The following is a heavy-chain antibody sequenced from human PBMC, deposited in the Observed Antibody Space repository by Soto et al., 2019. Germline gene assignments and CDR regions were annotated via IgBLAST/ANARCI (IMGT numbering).Heavy chain of an antibody. V-gene: IGHV4-61*01. J-gene: IGHJ6*02. Sequence: SETLSLTCTVSGGSVSSGSYYWSWIRQPPGKGLEWIGYIYYSGSTNYNPSLKSRVTISVDTSKNQFSLKLSSVTAADTAVYYCARDRVDTAMVTSRDYYYYGMDVWGQGTTVTVSS. CDR1: GGSVSSGSYY. CDR3: ARDRVDTAMVTSRDYYYYGMDV. D-gene: IGHD5-18*01. CDR2: IYYSGST.